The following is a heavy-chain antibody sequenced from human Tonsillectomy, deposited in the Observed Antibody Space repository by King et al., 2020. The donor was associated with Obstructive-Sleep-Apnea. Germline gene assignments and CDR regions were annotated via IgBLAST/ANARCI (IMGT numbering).Heavy chain of an antibody. V-gene: IGHV4-39*07. CDR3: ARDNISGVGTFDY. D-gene: IGHD2-21*02. J-gene: IGHJ4*02. CDR1: GGSISSSSYY. CDR2: IYYSGST. Sequence: QLQLQESGPGLVKPSETLSLTCTVSGGSISSSSYYWGWIRQPPGKGLEWIGSIYYSGSTYYNPSLKSRVTISVDTSKNQFSLKLSSVTAADTAVYYCARDNISGVGTFDYWGQGTLVTVSS.